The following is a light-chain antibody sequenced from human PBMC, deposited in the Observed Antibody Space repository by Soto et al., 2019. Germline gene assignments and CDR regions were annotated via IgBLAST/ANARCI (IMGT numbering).Light chain of an antibody. CDR3: QQYNSYSPT. V-gene: IGKV1-5*01. Sequence: DIQMTQSPSTLSASVGDRVTITCRASQSISRWLAWHQQKPGKAPKLLIYDASSLESGVPSRFSGSGSGIEFTLTISSLQPDDFATYYCQQYNSYSPTFGQGTKVDIK. J-gene: IGKJ1*01. CDR2: DAS. CDR1: QSISRW.